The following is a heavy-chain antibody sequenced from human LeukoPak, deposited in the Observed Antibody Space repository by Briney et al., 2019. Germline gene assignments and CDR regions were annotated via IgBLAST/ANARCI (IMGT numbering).Heavy chain of an antibody. CDR3: ASLRTNYLL. J-gene: IGHJ4*02. V-gene: IGHV5-51*01. CDR2: IYPGDSDT. D-gene: IGHD2/OR15-2a*01. CDR1: GYNFTNFW. Sequence: GESLKISCKGSGYNFTNFWIGWVRQMPGKGLEWIGIIYPGDSDTRYRPSFQGQVTISADKSIGTAYLQWNSLKASDTAMYYCASLRTNYLLWGQGTLVTVSS.